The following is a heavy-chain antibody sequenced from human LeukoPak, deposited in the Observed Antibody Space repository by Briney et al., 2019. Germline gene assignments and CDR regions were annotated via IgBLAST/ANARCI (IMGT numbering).Heavy chain of an antibody. D-gene: IGHD3-10*01. CDR3: ARHDYYGSGSYSYFQN. J-gene: IGHJ1*01. V-gene: IGHV4-39*01. CDR2: IYYSGST. Sequence: SETLSLTCTVSGGSISSSSYYWGWIRQPPGKGLEWIGSIYYSGSTFYNPSIKSRVTISVDTSKNQFFLKLSSVTAADTAVYYCARHDYYGSGSYSYFQNWGQGTLVTVSS. CDR1: GGSISSSSYY.